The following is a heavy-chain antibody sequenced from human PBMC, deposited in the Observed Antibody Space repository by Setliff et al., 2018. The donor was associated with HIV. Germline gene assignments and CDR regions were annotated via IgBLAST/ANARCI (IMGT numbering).Heavy chain of an antibody. V-gene: IGHV3-7*03. D-gene: IGHD3-3*01. Sequence: GSLKISCAASGFTFSSYWMSWVRQAPGKGLEWVANIKQGGSEKYYVDSVRGRFTISRDNAKNSLYLQMNSLRAEDTAVYYCARVDDFWGGLGMDVWGKGTTVTVSS. CDR1: GFTFSSYW. CDR3: ARVDDFWGGLGMDV. CDR2: IKQGGSEK. J-gene: IGHJ6*04.